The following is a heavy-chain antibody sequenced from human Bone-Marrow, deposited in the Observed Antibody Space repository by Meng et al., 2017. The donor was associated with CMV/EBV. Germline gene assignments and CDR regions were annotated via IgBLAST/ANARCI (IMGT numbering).Heavy chain of an antibody. CDR3: ARDSSGGDCCSLYY. V-gene: IGHV4-61*01. Sequence: SELLSLPCPVPGGPVISGSYYWSCIRQPPGKGLEWIGYIYYSVSTNYNPSLKSRVTISVNTSKNQFTLKLSSVTAADTAVYYCARDSSGGDCCSLYYWGQGTLVTVSS. J-gene: IGHJ4*02. D-gene: IGHD2-21*01. CDR2: IYYSVST. CDR1: GGPVISGSYY.